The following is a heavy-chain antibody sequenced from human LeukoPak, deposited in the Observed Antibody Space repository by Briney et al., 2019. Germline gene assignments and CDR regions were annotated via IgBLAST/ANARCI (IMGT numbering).Heavy chain of an antibody. V-gene: IGHV4-59*01. CDR2: IYYSGGT. Sequence: KPSETLSLTCTVSGGSISTYYWSWVRQPPKKGLECIGYIYYSGGTNYNPTLKSRVTISVDMSKNQFTLKLSLVTAADTAVYCCARYSAAALNYWGQGTVVSVP. J-gene: IGHJ4*02. D-gene: IGHD2-15*01. CDR3: ARYSAAALNY. CDR1: GGSISTYY.